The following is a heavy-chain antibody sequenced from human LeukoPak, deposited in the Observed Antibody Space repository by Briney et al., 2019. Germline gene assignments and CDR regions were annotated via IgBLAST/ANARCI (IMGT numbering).Heavy chain of an antibody. V-gene: IGHV4-59*01. CDR1: GGSISSYY. J-gene: IGHJ4*02. D-gene: IGHD3-10*01. Sequence: PSETLSLTCTVSGGSISSYYWSWIRQPPGKGLEWIGYIYYSGSTNYNPSLKSRVTISVDTSKNQFSPKLSSVTAADTAVYYCARGWFGEFDYWGQGTLVTVSS. CDR2: IYYSGST. CDR3: ARGWFGEFDY.